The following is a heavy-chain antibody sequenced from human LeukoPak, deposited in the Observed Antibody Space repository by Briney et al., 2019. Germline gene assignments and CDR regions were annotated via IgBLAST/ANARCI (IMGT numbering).Heavy chain of an antibody. V-gene: IGHV4-34*01. CDR3: ARVRTYYDFWSGRNSDYYYGMDV. J-gene: IGHJ6*02. CDR1: GASFSGYY. CDR2: INHSGSS. Sequence: SETLSLTCAVYGASFSGYYWTWIRQPPGKGLEWIGEINHSGSSNYNPSLKSRLTMSVDTSKSQFSLSLSSVTAADTAVYYCARVRTYYDFWSGRNSDYYYGMDVWGQGTTVTVSS. D-gene: IGHD3-3*01.